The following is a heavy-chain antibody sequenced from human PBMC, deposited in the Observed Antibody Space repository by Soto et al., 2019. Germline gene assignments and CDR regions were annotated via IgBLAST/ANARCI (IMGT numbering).Heavy chain of an antibody. CDR3: ARTADIVVVPAAQGHNWFDP. Sequence: VKLSCKASGYTFNSYGISWVRQAPGQGLEWMGWISAYNGNTNYAQKLQGRVTMTTDTSTSTAYMELRSLRSDDTAVYYCARTADIVVVPAAQGHNWFDPWGQGTLVTVSS. CDR1: GYTFNSYG. V-gene: IGHV1-18*04. D-gene: IGHD2-2*01. CDR2: ISAYNGNT. J-gene: IGHJ5*02.